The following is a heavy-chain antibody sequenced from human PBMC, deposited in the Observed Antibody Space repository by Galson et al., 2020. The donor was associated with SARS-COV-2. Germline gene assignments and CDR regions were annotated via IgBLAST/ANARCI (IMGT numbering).Heavy chain of an antibody. CDR1: GFTFDDYA. V-gene: IGHV3-9*01. D-gene: IGHD3-10*01. CDR2: ISWHSGSI. Sequence: SLKISCAASGFTFDDYAMHWVRQAPGKGLEWVSGISWHSGSIGYADSVKGRFTISRDNAKNSLYLQMNSLRAEDTALYYCAKDSMDYYGSGSYSWGQGTLVTVSS. J-gene: IGHJ4*02. CDR3: AKDSMDYYGSGSYS.